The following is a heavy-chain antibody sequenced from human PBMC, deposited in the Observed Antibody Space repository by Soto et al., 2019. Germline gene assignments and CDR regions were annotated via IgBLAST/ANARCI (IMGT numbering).Heavy chain of an antibody. CDR2: ISYDGTNK. J-gene: IGHJ1*01. Sequence: SLSLSCAASGFTFSSYGMRRVRQAPGKGLEWEAVISYDGTNKYYADSVKGRFTSSRDNSKNTLYLQMNSLSAEDTAVYYCAKDLHLWGQGTLVTVCS. CDR3: AKDLHL. V-gene: IGHV3-30*18. CDR1: GFTFSSYG.